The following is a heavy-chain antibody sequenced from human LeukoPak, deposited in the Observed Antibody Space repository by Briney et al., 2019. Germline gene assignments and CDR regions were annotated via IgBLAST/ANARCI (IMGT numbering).Heavy chain of an antibody. V-gene: IGHV3-21*01. D-gene: IGHD4-11*01. CDR1: GFTFSIYA. CDR2: ISSSSYI. Sequence: PGGSLRLSCAASGFTFSIYAINWVRQAPGKGLKWVSSISSSSYIYYADSVKGRFTISRDNAKNSLYPQMNSLRAEDTAVYYCARGSRFWYSNYYFDYWGQGTLVTVSS. CDR3: ARGSRFWYSNYYFDY. J-gene: IGHJ4*02.